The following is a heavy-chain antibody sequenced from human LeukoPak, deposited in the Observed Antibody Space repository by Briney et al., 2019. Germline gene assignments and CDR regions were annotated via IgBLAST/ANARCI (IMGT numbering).Heavy chain of an antibody. D-gene: IGHD2-2*01. CDR3: ARVSYAIADPFDY. V-gene: IGHV3-74*01. Sequence: QSGGSLRLSCAASGFTFSSYWMHWVRQAPGKGLVWVSRINSDGSSTSYADSVKGRFTISRDNAKNTLYLQMNSLRAEDTAVYYCARVSYAIADPFDYWGQGTLVTVSS. CDR1: GFTFSSYW. J-gene: IGHJ4*02. CDR2: INSDGSST.